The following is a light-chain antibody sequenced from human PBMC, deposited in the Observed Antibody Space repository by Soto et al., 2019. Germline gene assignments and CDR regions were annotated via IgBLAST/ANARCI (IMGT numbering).Light chain of an antibody. CDR2: VAS. CDR1: QSVSTF. CDR3: QQSFSKLLT. J-gene: IGKJ4*01. V-gene: IGKV1-39*01. Sequence: DIQMTQSPSSLSASVGDRVTITCRTSQSVSTFLNWYQVKPGKAPKLLIYVASSLQSGVPSRFSCSGSGTDFTLSISSMQPEDFATYYCQQSFSKLLTFGGGTKVDLK.